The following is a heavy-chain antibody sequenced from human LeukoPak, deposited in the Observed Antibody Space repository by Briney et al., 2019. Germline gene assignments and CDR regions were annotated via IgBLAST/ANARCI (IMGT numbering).Heavy chain of an antibody. D-gene: IGHD3-10*01. CDR3: ARGITMVRGVNNWFDP. J-gene: IGHJ5*02. V-gene: IGHV4-59*01. CDR1: GGSISSYY. CDR2: IYYRGST. Sequence: SEILSLTCTVSGGSISSYYWSWIRQPPGKGLEWIGYIYYRGSTNYNPSLKSRVTISVDTSKNQFSLELSSVTAADTAVYYRARGITMVRGVNNWFDPWGQGTLVTVSS.